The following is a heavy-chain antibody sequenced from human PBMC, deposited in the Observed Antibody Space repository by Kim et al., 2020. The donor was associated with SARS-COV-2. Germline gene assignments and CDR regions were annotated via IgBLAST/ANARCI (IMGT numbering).Heavy chain of an antibody. CDR3: AGHQTTVTS. J-gene: IGHJ4*02. Sequence: GGSLRLSCAASGFTFSSYAMHWVRQAPGKGLEWVAVISYDGSNKYYADSVKGRFTISRDNSKNTLYLQMNSLRAEDTAVYYCAGHQTTVTSWGQGTLVTVSS. CDR1: GFTFSSYA. D-gene: IGHD4-17*01. V-gene: IGHV3-30-3*01. CDR2: ISYDGSNK.